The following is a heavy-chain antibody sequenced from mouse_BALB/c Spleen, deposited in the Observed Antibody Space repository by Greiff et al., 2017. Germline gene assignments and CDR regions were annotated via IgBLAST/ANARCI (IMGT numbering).Heavy chain of an antibody. CDR2: IWSGGST. CDR1: GFSLTSYG. CDR3: ASPYYGSTWFAY. D-gene: IGHD1-1*01. Sequence: VQLVESGPGLVQPSQSLSITCTVSGFSLTSYGVHWVRQSPGKGLEWLGVIWSGGSTDYNAAFISRLSISKDNSKSQVFFKMNSLQANDTAIYYCASPYYGSTWFAYWGQGTLVTVSA. V-gene: IGHV2-2*02. J-gene: IGHJ3*01.